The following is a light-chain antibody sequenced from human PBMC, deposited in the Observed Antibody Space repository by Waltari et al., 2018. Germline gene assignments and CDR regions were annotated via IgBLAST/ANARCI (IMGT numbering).Light chain of an antibody. CDR2: AAS. Sequence: DIQMTQSPSSRSPSVGDRVTITCRARQSISSYLNWYPQKPGKAPKLLIYAASSLQSGVPSRFSGSGSGTDFTLTISSLQPEDFATYYCQQSYSTPITFGQGTRLEIK. CDR3: QQSYSTPIT. J-gene: IGKJ5*01. CDR1: QSISSY. V-gene: IGKV1-39*01.